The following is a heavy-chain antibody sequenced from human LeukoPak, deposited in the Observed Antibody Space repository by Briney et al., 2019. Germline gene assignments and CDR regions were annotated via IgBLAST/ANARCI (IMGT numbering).Heavy chain of an antibody. CDR2: IYPGDSDT. CDR3: ARSPLEMATHGDFDY. CDR1: GYSFISYW. J-gene: IGHJ4*02. Sequence: GESLKISCKGSGYSFISYWIGWVRQMPGKGLEWMGIIYPGDSDTRYSPSFQGQVTISADKSISTAYLQWSSLKTSDTAMYYCARSPLEMATHGDFDYWGQGTLVTVSS. V-gene: IGHV5-51*01. D-gene: IGHD5-24*01.